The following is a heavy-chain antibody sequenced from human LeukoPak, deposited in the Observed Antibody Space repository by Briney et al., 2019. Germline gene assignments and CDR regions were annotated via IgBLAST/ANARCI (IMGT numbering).Heavy chain of an antibody. J-gene: IGHJ6*02. Sequence: ASVKVSCKASGYTFTGYYMHGVRQAPGQGLEWRGWINPNSGGTNYAQKFQGRVTMHRDTSISTAYMELSRLRYDDTAVYYCARDQITIPDYYYYGLDVWGQGTTVTVSS. V-gene: IGHV1-2*02. D-gene: IGHD3-3*01. CDR1: GYTFTGYY. CDR2: INPNSGGT. CDR3: ARDQITIPDYYYYGLDV.